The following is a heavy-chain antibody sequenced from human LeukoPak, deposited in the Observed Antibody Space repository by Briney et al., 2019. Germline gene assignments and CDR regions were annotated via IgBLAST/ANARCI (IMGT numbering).Heavy chain of an antibody. D-gene: IGHD3-22*01. J-gene: IGHJ4*02. CDR1: GFTFTTYS. CDR2: ISSSSSYI. Sequence: GGALRLSCAASGFTFTTYSMNWVRQAPGKGLEWVSSISSSSSYIYYADSVKGRFTISRDNAKNSLYLQMNSLTAEDTALYYCARDSYDSSGYPSFGYWGQGTLVTVS. V-gene: IGHV3-21*01. CDR3: ARDSYDSSGYPSFGY.